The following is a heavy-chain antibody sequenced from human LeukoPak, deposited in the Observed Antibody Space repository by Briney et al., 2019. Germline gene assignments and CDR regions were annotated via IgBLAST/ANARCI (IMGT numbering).Heavy chain of an antibody. CDR2: IRYDGSNK. J-gene: IGHJ4*02. Sequence: GGSLRLSCAASGFTFSSYGMHWVRQAPGKGLEWVAFIRYDGSNKYYADSVKGRFTISRDNSKNTLYLQMHSLRAEDTAVYYCAKDRYYDSSGYYYRWDYFDYWGQGTLVTVSS. CDR3: AKDRYYDSSGYYYRWDYFDY. D-gene: IGHD3-22*01. V-gene: IGHV3-30*02. CDR1: GFTFSSYG.